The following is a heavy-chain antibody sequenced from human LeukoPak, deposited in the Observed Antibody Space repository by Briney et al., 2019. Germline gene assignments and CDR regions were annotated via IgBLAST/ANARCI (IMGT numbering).Heavy chain of an antibody. CDR1: GYSFTSYW. D-gene: IGHD6-13*01. J-gene: IGHJ5*02. V-gene: IGHV5-51*01. CDR3: ARHMHSSSWSGFDP. Sequence: PGESLKISCKGSGYSFTSYWIGWVRQMPGKGLEWMGIIYPGDSDTRYSPSFQGQVTISVDKSTTTAYLQWSSLKASDTAMYYCARHMHSSSWSGFDPWGQGTLVTVSS. CDR2: IYPGDSDT.